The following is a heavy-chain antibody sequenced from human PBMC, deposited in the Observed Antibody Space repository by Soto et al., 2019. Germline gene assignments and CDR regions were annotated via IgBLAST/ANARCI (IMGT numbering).Heavy chain of an antibody. Sequence: SSETLSLTCTVSGGSISSGGYYWSWIRQHPGKGLEWIGYIYYSGSTYYKPSLKSRVTISVDTSKNQFSLKLSSVTAADTAVYYCARDILLTVTGRDYYCGMDVRGQGTKVTVSS. D-gene: IGHD4-4*01. CDR3: ARDILLTVTGRDYYCGMDV. J-gene: IGHJ6*02. CDR1: GGSISSGGYY. CDR2: IYYSGST. V-gene: IGHV4-31*03.